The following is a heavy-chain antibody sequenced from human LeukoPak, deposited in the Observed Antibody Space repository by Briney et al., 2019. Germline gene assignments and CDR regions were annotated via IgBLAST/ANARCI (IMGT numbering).Heavy chain of an antibody. Sequence: SETLSLTCTVSGGSISSYYWSWLRQPAGKGLEWIGRIYTSGSTNYNPSLKSRVTMSVDTSKNQFSLKLSSVTAADTAVYYCASEDYDFWSGRQRYYFDYWGQGTLVTVSS. J-gene: IGHJ4*02. CDR1: GGSISSYY. D-gene: IGHD3-3*01. CDR2: IYTSGST. V-gene: IGHV4-4*07. CDR3: ASEDYDFWSGRQRYYFDY.